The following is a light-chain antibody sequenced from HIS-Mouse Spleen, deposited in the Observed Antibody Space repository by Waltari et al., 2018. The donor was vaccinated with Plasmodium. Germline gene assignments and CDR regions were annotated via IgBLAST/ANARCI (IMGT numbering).Light chain of an antibody. V-gene: IGKV1-39*01. J-gene: IGKJ1*01. CDR1: QSISSY. CDR3: QQSYSTWT. Sequence: DIQMTQSPSSLSASVGDRVTITCRASQSISSYLNWYQQKPGKAPKLLIYAASSLQSGVPSRCSGSGAGTEFTLTISSLQPEDFATYNCQQSYSTWTFGQGTKVEIK. CDR2: AAS.